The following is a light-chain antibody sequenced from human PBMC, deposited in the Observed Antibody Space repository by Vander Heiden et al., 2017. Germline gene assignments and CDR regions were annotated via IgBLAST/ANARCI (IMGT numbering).Light chain of an antibody. CDR2: AAS. V-gene: IGKV1-39*01. CDR1: QSISSN. J-gene: IGKJ3*01. Sequence: DNPVSLPPSSLSASVGDRVTITCRASQSISSNLDWYQQKPGKAPKLLIYAASSLQSGVPSRFSGSGSGTDFTLTISSLQPEDFATYYCQQNYSNPLTFGQGTKVDIK. CDR3: QQNYSNPLT.